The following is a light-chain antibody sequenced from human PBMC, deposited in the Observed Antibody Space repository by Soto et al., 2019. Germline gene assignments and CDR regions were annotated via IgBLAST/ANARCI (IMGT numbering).Light chain of an antibody. CDR2: EVS. J-gene: IGLJ1*01. CDR3: FSYTSSGTYV. Sequence: QSVLTQPASLSGSPGQSITISCTGTSSDVGNYKYVSWYQQHPGKAPKLMIYEVSNRPSGVSNRFSGSKSGNTASLTISGLQAEDETDYYCFSYTSSGTYVFGTGTKLTV. V-gene: IGLV2-14*01. CDR1: SSDVGNYKY.